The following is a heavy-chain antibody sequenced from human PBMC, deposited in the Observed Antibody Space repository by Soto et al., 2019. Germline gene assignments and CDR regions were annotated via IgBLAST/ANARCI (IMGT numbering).Heavy chain of an antibody. V-gene: IGHV3-30*03. CDR3: TRDFTWSEVY. CDR2: VSYDRSSK. J-gene: IGHJ4*02. D-gene: IGHD3-3*01. Sequence: PGGSLRLSCVASGFSFSTSGMHWVRQAPGKGLEWVAVVSYDRSSKFYADSVKGRFTISSDDSKNTLYLQMDSLRVEDSAVYYCTRDFTWSEVYWGQGVQVTVSS. CDR1: GFSFSTSG.